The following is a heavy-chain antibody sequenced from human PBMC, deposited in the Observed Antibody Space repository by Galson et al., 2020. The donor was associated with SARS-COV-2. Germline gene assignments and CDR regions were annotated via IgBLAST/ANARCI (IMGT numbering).Heavy chain of an antibody. Sequence: SETLSLTCTVSGGSINSGDFSWSWIRQPPGKGLEWMGHIYRSGATYYNPSLRSRVTISTDRSQNQFSLRLTSVTAADTAVYYCAGLYYYDTSGYSGYDSWGQGTLVTVSS. J-gene: IGHJ4*02. CDR2: IYRSGAT. CDR1: GGSINSGDFS. CDR3: AGLYYYDTSGYSGYDS. D-gene: IGHD3-22*01. V-gene: IGHV4-30-2*01.